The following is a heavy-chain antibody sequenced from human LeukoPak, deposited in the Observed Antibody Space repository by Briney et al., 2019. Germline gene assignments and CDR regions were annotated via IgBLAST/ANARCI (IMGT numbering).Heavy chain of an antibody. CDR2: INQDGSEK. V-gene: IGHV3-7*01. Sequence: PGGSLRLSCAASGFIFSNYGMHWVRQAPGKGLEWVANINQDGSEKYYVDSVKGRFTISRDNAKNSLYLQMNSLRAEDTAVYYCARDILGSQTPFDYWGQGTLVTVSS. CDR3: ARDILGSQTPFDY. J-gene: IGHJ4*02. CDR1: GFIFSNYG. D-gene: IGHD1-26*01.